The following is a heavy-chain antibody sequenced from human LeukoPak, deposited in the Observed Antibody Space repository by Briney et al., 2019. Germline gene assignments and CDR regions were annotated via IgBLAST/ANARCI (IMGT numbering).Heavy chain of an antibody. CDR2: IDTSGTFI. CDR3: ARDIPSGDRGWFDP. V-gene: IGHV3-21*01. J-gene: IGHJ5*02. CDR1: GFTFNTYH. Sequence: GGSLRLSCAASGFTFNTYHMNWVRQAPGKGLEWVSFIDTSGTFIRYADSVKGRFTVSRDDAKNSLYLQMDSLTAEDTAVYHCARDIPSGDRGWFDPWGQGTRVTVSS. D-gene: IGHD2-15*01.